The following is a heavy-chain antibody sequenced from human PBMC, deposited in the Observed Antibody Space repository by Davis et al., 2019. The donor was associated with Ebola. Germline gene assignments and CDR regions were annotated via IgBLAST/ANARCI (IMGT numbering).Heavy chain of an antibody. CDR1: GFTFSSYA. CDR2: ISYDGSNK. Sequence: GGSLRLSCAASGFTFSSYAMHWVRQAPGKGLAWVAVISYDGSNKYYADSVKGRFTISRDNSKNTLYLQMNSLRAEDTAVYYCARISEGWQLLEAEGFDPWGQGTLVTVSS. D-gene: IGHD2-15*01. J-gene: IGHJ5*02. V-gene: IGHV3-30*04. CDR3: ARISEGWQLLEAEGFDP.